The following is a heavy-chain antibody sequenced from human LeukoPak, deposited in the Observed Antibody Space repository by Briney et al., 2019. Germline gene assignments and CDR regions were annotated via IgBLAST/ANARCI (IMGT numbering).Heavy chain of an antibody. D-gene: IGHD4-17*01. CDR3: ARVTYGDYPIYYYYYGMDV. Sequence: ASVKVSCKASGYTFTSYDINWVRQATGQGLEWMGWMNPNSGNTGYAQKFQGRVTMTRNTSISTAYMELSSLRSEDTAVYYWARVTYGDYPIYYYYYGMDVWGQGTTVTVSS. CDR2: MNPNSGNT. V-gene: IGHV1-8*01. CDR1: GYTFTSYD. J-gene: IGHJ6*02.